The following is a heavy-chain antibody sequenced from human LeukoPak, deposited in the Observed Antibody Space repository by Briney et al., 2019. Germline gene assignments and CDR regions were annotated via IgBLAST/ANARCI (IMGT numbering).Heavy chain of an antibody. CDR2: IDSDGSEG. J-gene: IGHJ3*01. Sequence: GGSLRLSCAVSGFTFSGFWMSWSRQAPGKRLEWVASIDSDGSEGYYADVVKGRFTISRDNAKNSLYLQINSLRAEDTAVYYCARSSYSSSSSVWGQGTMVTVSS. CDR1: GFTFSGFW. CDR3: ARSSYSSSSSV. D-gene: IGHD6-6*01. V-gene: IGHV3-7*03.